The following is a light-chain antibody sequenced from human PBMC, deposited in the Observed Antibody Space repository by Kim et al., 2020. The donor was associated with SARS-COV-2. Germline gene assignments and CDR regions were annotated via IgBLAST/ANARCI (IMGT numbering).Light chain of an antibody. Sequence: GTLSVSPGASATLSCRASQGVSNYLAWYQQKPGQAPRLLIYEASKRAAGIPARFSGSGSGTDFTLTISRLEPGDSAVYFCQQRGSFGQGTRLEIK. J-gene: IGKJ5*01. CDR1: QGVSNY. CDR2: EAS. CDR3: QQRGS. V-gene: IGKV3-11*01.